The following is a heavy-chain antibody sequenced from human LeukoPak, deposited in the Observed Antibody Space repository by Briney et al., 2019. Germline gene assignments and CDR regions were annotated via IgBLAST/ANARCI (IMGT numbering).Heavy chain of an antibody. J-gene: IGHJ3*02. V-gene: IGHV2-5*02. CDR3: AHIGSWAISMLFDI. Sequence: SGPTLVEPTQSLRLTCSFCGFSLTTTGVGVGWIRDAPEKALEWLAIIYWDDGKRYSPSLKSRLTITKDTSKNQVVLTMTNMDPVDTATYYCAHIGSWAISMLFDIWGQGTMVTVSS. CDR1: GFSLTTTGVG. D-gene: IGHD2/OR15-2a*01. CDR2: IYWDDGK.